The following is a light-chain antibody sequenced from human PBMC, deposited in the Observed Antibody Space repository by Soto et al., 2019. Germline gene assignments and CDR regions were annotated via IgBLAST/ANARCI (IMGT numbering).Light chain of an antibody. V-gene: IGLV2-11*01. CDR3: CSYAGSPWV. J-gene: IGLJ3*02. CDR2: AVT. Sequence: QSALTQPRSVSGSPGQSVTISCTGTSSDVGGYNYVSWYQQHPGKPPKLMIFAVTERPSGVPDRFSGSKSGNTASLTISGLQAEDEADYYCCSYAGSPWVFGGGTKVTVL. CDR1: SSDVGGYNY.